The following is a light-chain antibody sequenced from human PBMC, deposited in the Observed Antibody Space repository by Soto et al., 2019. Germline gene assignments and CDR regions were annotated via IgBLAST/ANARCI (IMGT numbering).Light chain of an antibody. CDR3: QQYDIGPRT. J-gene: IGKJ1*01. V-gene: IGKV3D-15*01. Sequence: EMVMTQSPATLSVSPGETATLSCRASQSISSNLAWYQQKPGQAPRLLMYGASTRATGIPARFSGSGSGTEFTLAISGLLSEDSAVYYCQQYDIGPRTFGQGTKVETK. CDR1: QSISSN. CDR2: GAS.